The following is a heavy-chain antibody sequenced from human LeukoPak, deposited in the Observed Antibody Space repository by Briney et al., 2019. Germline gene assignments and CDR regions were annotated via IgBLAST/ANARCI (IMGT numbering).Heavy chain of an antibody. V-gene: IGHV4-61*02. Sequence: TSETLSLTCTVSGGSISSSSYYWSWIRQPAGQGLEWIGRIHPSGSTNYNPSLKSRVTLSVDTSKNQFSLKLSSVTAADTAVYYCARGPPPDFDYWGRGTLVTVSS. J-gene: IGHJ4*02. CDR2: IHPSGST. CDR1: GGSISSSSYY. CDR3: ARGPPPDFDY.